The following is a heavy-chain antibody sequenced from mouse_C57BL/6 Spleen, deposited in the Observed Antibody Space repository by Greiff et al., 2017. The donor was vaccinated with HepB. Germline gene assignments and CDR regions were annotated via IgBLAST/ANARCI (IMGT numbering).Heavy chain of an antibody. CDR3: AREGYYSNSWFAY. D-gene: IGHD2-5*01. Sequence: EVQLQQSGPGLVKPSQSLSLTCSVTGYSITSGYYWNWIRQFPGNNLEWMGYISYDGSNNYNPSLKNRISITRDTSKNQFFLKLNSVTTEDTATYYCAREGYYSNSWFAYWGQGTLVTVSA. J-gene: IGHJ3*01. CDR1: GYSITSGYY. V-gene: IGHV3-6*01. CDR2: ISYDGSN.